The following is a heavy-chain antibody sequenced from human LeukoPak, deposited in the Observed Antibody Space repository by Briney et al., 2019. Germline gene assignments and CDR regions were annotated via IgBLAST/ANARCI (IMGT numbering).Heavy chain of an antibody. CDR3: ARTWSRRYFDY. D-gene: IGHD3-3*01. V-gene: IGHV3-48*02. J-gene: IGHJ4*02. CDR1: GFTFSSYS. Sequence: PGGSLRLSCAASGFTFSSYSMNWVRQAPGKGLEWISYISSSSSTIYYADSVRGRFTISRDNAKNSLYLQMNSLRDDDTAVYYCARTWSRRYFDYWGLGTLVTVSS. CDR2: ISSSSSTI.